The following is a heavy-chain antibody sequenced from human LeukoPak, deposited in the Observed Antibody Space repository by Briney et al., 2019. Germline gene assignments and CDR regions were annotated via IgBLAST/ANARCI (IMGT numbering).Heavy chain of an antibody. CDR3: ARDPGGDVHDWYFDL. D-gene: IGHD2-21*02. V-gene: IGHV3-74*01. CDR1: GFTFTHQTC. Sequence: GGSLRLSCVASGFTFTHQTCMYWIRQSPGQGPVWLSRVCYDARRTNYADSVKGRFTISSDNAKNTVSLHMNNLTAEDAAVYYCARDPGGDVHDWYFDLWGRGALVSVSA. J-gene: IGHJ2*01. CDR2: VCYDARRT.